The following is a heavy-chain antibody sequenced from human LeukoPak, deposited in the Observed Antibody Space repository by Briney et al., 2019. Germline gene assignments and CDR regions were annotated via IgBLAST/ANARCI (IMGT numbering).Heavy chain of an antibody. CDR1: GYTFTSHG. Sequence: APVKVSCTASGYTFTSHGFSWGRQAPEQPLKWMEWISPYNTNTNYAQKLQGRVTMTTDTSTSTAYMELRSLRSDDTAVYYCARATNWNYAFDIWGQGTMVTVSS. J-gene: IGHJ3*02. V-gene: IGHV1-18*01. D-gene: IGHD1-7*01. CDR2: ISPYNTNT. CDR3: ARATNWNYAFDI.